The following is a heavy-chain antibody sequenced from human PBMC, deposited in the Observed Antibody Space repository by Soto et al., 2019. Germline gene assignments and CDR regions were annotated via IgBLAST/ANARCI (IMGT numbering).Heavy chain of an antibody. CDR3: ARDNLIFGVVIEHAFDY. V-gene: IGHV3-33*01. CDR2: IWYDGSNK. Sequence: GGSLRLSCAASGFTFSSYGMHWVRQAPGKGLEWVAVIWYDGSNKYYADSVKGRFTISRDNSKNTLYLQMNSLRAEDTAVYYCARDNLIFGVVIEHAFDYWGQGTLVTVSS. D-gene: IGHD3-3*02. J-gene: IGHJ4*02. CDR1: GFTFSSYG.